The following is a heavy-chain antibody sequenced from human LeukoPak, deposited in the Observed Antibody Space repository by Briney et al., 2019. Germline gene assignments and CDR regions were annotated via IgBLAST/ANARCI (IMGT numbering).Heavy chain of an antibody. CDR2: IYYSGST. CDR1: GGSISSSSYY. CDR3: ARQWSGSYPNWFDP. Sequence: PSETLSLTCTVSGGSISSSSYYWGWIRQPPGKGLEWIGSIYYSGSTYYNPSLKSRVTISVDTSKNQFSLKLSSVTAADTAVYYCARQWSGSYPNWFDPWGQGTLVTVSS. D-gene: IGHD1-26*01. V-gene: IGHV4-39*01. J-gene: IGHJ5*02.